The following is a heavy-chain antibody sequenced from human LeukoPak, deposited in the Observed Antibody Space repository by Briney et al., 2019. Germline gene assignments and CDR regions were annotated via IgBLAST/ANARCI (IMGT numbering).Heavy chain of an antibody. CDR3: ARDVQSSRGYNWFDP. J-gene: IGHJ5*02. CDR2: IFHSGST. D-gene: IGHD2-15*01. Sequence: SQTLSLTCTVSGVSISGGIYYWTWIRQPPGKGLEWIGYIFHSGSTYYNPSLKSRVTMSIDRSKNQFSLKLSSVTAADTAVYYCARDVQSSRGYNWFDPWGQGTQVTASS. CDR1: GVSISGGIYY. V-gene: IGHV4-30-2*01.